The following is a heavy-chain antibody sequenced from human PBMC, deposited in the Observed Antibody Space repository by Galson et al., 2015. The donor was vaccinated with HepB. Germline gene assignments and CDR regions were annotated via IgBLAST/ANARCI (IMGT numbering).Heavy chain of an antibody. Sequence: GTFSSYAISWVRQAPGQGLEWMGGIIPIFGTANYAQKFQGRVTITADESTSTAYMELSSLRSEDTAVYYCARGVVVIPSYYYGMDVWGQGTTVTVSS. CDR2: IIPIFGTA. CDR1: GTFSSYA. CDR3: ARGVVVIPSYYYGMDV. V-gene: IGHV1-69*01. J-gene: IGHJ6*02. D-gene: IGHD3-22*01.